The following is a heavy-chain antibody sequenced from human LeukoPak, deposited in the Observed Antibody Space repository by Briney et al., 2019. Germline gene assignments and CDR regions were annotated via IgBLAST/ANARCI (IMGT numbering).Heavy chain of an antibody. D-gene: IGHD2-21*01. CDR1: GGSFSGYY. CDR3: AREWVVIGYFDY. Sequence: KPSETLSLTCAVYGGSFSGYYWSWIRQPPGKGLEWIGEINHSESTNYNPSLKTRLTISVDTSKNHFSLTLSSVTAADTAVYYCAREWVVIGYFDYWGQGTLVTVSS. V-gene: IGHV4-34*01. CDR2: INHSEST. J-gene: IGHJ4*02.